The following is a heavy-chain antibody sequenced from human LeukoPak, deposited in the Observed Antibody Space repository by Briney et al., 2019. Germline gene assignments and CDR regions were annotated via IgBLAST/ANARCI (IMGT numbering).Heavy chain of an antibody. V-gene: IGHV3-74*01. J-gene: IGHJ4*02. D-gene: IGHD5-18*01. Sequence: GGSLRLSCGASGFTFSSYWMHWVRQAPGKGLVWVSRINNDGSSTSYADSVQGRFTISRDNSKNTLYLQMNSLRAEDTAVYYCAEGYNYGYGYWGQGTLVTVSS. CDR1: GFTFSSYW. CDR2: INNDGSST. CDR3: AEGYNYGYGY.